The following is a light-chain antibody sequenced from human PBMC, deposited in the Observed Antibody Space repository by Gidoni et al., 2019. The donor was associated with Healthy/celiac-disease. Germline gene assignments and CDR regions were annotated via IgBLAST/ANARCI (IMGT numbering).Light chain of an antibody. Sequence: EIVMTQSPATLSVSPGERATLSCRASQSVSSNLAWYQQKPGQAPRLLIYGASTRATGIPARFSGSGSGTEFTLTISRLQSEDFAVYYCQQYNNWPPYTFXXXTKLEIK. CDR1: QSVSSN. CDR3: QQYNNWPPYT. CDR2: GAS. J-gene: IGKJ2*01. V-gene: IGKV3-15*01.